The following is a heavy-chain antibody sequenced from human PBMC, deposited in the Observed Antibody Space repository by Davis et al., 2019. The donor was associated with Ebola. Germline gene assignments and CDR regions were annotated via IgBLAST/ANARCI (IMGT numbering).Heavy chain of an antibody. Sequence: PGGSLRLSCAASGFTFSSYVMSWVRQAPGKGLEWVSGISGSGGTTYHADSVKGRFTISRDNSKNTLYLQMNTLRAEDTAVYHCAKGGLSFNRLGFDPWGQGTLVTVSS. V-gene: IGHV3-23*01. CDR1: GFTFSSYV. CDR3: AKGGLSFNRLGFDP. D-gene: IGHD3-16*01. J-gene: IGHJ5*02. CDR2: ISGSGGTT.